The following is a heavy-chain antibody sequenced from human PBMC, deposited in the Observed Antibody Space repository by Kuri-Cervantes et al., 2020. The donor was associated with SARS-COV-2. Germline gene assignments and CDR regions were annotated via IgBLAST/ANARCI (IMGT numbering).Heavy chain of an antibody. CDR2: INWNGGST. Sequence: GESLKISSTASGFSFSDYYMDWVRQAPGKGLEWVSGINWNGGSTGYADSVKGRFTISRDNSKNTLYLQMNSLRAEDTAVYYCARDRGFGDFDYWGQGTLVTGSS. V-gene: IGHV3-20*04. CDR1: GFSFSDYY. D-gene: IGHD3-3*01. J-gene: IGHJ4*02. CDR3: ARDRGFGDFDY.